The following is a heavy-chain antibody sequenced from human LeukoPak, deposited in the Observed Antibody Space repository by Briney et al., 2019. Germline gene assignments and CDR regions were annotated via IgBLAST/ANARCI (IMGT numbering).Heavy chain of an antibody. Sequence: PGGSLRLSCAASGFTFSSYGMHWVRQAPGKGLEWVAVISYDGSNKYYADSVKGRFTISRDNSKNTLYLQMNSLRAEDTAVYYCATENSSGWSYYYYYYMDVWGKGTTVTVSS. V-gene: IGHV3-30*03. D-gene: IGHD6-19*01. CDR2: ISYDGSNK. CDR3: ATENSSGWSYYYYYYMDV. CDR1: GFTFSSYG. J-gene: IGHJ6*03.